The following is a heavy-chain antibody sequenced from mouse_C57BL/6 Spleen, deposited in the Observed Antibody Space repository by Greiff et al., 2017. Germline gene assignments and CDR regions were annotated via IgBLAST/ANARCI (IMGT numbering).Heavy chain of an antibody. CDR3: AIVTDY. CDR2: INPNNGGT. CDR1: GYTFTDYY. D-gene: IGHD2-13*01. Sequence: VQLQQSGPELVKPGASVKISCKASGYTFTDYYMNWVKQSHGKSLEWIGDINPNNGGTSYNQKFKGKATLTVDKSSSTAYMELRSLTSEDSAVYYCAIVTDYWGQGTTLTVSS. J-gene: IGHJ2*01. V-gene: IGHV1-26*01.